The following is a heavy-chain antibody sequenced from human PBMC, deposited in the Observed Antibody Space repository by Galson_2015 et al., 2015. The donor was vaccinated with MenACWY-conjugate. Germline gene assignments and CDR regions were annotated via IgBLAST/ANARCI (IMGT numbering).Heavy chain of an antibody. J-gene: IGHJ6*02. CDR3: TRHPPGGRGMDV. CDR1: GYSFPTYW. Sequence: QSGAEVKKPGESLKISCAGSGYSFPTYWIGRVRQMPGKGLEWMGFISPGDSYTRYNPAFQGQVTISADKSISTAYLQWNSLQASDTAMYYCTRHPPGGRGMDVWGQGTTVTVSS. D-gene: IGHD1-26*01. CDR2: ISPGDSYT. V-gene: IGHV5-51*01.